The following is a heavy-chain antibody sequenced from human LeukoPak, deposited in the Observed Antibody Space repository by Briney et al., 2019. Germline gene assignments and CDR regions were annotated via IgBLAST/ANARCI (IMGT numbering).Heavy chain of an antibody. CDR1: GGSISSYY. D-gene: IGHD2/OR15-2a*01. CDR3: ARDNREMSEADAFDI. CDR2: IYYSGST. J-gene: IGHJ3*02. V-gene: IGHV4-59*01. Sequence: SETLSLTCTVSGGSISSYYWSWIRQPPGKGLEWIGYIYYSGSTNYNPSLKSRVTISVDTSKNQFPLKLSSVTAADTAVYYCARDNREMSEADAFDIWGQGTMVTVSS.